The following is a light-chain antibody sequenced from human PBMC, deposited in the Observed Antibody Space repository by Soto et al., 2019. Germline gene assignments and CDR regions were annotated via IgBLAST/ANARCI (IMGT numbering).Light chain of an antibody. V-gene: IGKV3-11*01. CDR2: DAS. CDR1: QSVGTY. CDR3: QERGRWPRAA. J-gene: IGKJ4*01. Sequence: EIVLTQSPAILSLSPGERATLSCRASQSVGTYLDWYQQKLGQAPRLLIYDASNRATGIPARFSGSGSGTDFTLTISSLEPEDVAVYYCQERGRWPRAAFGGGTRVDIK.